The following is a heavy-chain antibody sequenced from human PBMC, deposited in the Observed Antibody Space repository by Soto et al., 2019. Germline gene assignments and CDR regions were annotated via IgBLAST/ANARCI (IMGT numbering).Heavy chain of an antibody. CDR3: ARLSGDHVAFFSYGMDA. CDR2: IKSDGTIS. D-gene: IGHD2-21*01. Sequence: PGGSLRLSCAASGFTFSSYAMHWVRQAPGKGLEWLSGIKSDGTISSYADSVKGRFTISRDNARNTLSLQMNSLRAEDTALYYCARLSGDHVAFFSYGMDAWGQGTTVTVSS. V-gene: IGHV3-74*01. CDR1: GFTFSSYA. J-gene: IGHJ6*02.